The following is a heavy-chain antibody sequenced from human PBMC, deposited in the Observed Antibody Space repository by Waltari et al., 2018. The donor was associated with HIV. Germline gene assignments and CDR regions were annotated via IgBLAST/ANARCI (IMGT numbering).Heavy chain of an antibody. V-gene: IGHV4-30-4*01. D-gene: IGHD3-9*01. CDR2: IFYSGST. Sequence: QVQLQESGPGLVKPSQTLSLTCTVSGGSISSGDYSWSWIRQPPGKGLEWIGYIFYSGSTYYHPSLKSRVSISVDTSKNQFSLKLSSVTAADTAVYYCARGLYFDWLLSPYGMDVWGQGTTVTVSS. CDR1: GGSISSGDYS. J-gene: IGHJ6*02. CDR3: ARGLYFDWLLSPYGMDV.